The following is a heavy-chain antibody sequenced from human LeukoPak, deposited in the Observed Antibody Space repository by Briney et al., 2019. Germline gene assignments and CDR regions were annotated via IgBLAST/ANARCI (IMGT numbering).Heavy chain of an antibody. V-gene: IGHV3-23*01. CDR2: ISGSGGST. CDR3: ARDTEGIAVAVSIGGGAFDI. CDR1: GFTFSSYA. D-gene: IGHD6-19*01. J-gene: IGHJ3*02. Sequence: GGSLRLSCAASGFTFSSYAMSWVRQAPGKGLEWVSAISGSGGSTYYADSVKGRFTISRDNSKNTLYLQMNSLRAEDTAVYYCARDTEGIAVAVSIGGGAFDIWGQGTMVTVSS.